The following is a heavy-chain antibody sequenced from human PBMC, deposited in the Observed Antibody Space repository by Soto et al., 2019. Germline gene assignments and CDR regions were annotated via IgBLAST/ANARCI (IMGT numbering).Heavy chain of an antibody. D-gene: IGHD2-8*01. CDR1: GGSFSGYY. V-gene: IGHV4-34*10. Sequence: SETLSLTCAVYGGSFSGYYWSWIRQPPGKGLEWIGEINHSGSTNYNPSLKSRVTMTRDTSISTAHMELSGLRSDDTAMYYCARDTYANFDYWGQGTLVTVSS. CDR2: INHSGST. J-gene: IGHJ4*02. CDR3: ARDTYANFDY.